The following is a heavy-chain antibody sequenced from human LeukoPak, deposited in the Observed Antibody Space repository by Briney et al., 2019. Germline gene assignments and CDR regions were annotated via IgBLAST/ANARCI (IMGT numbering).Heavy chain of an antibody. CDR2: IRYDGSNK. V-gene: IGHV3-30*02. CDR3: AKERGAAAATVYFDY. J-gene: IGHJ4*02. D-gene: IGHD6-13*01. CDR1: GFTFSSYG. Sequence: GGSLRLSCAASGFTFSSYGMHWVRQAPGKGLEWVAFIRYDGSNKYYADSLKGRFTISRDNSKNTLYLQMNSLRAEDTAVYYCAKERGAAAATVYFDYWGQGILVTVSS.